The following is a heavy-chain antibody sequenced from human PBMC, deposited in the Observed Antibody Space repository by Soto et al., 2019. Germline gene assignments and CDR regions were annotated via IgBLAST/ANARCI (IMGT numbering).Heavy chain of an antibody. Sequence: QVHLVQSGAEVKTPGASVKVSCKGSGYTFGRDGMHWVRQAPGQGLEWLAWINAINGDTKYSQRFQGRLTVSRDTSANTAYLKLLSLRFEYTAVYYCARSGGYVFPFDGWGPGTLVTVSS. D-gene: IGHD3-22*01. V-gene: IGHV1-3*01. CDR2: INAINGDT. CDR3: ARSGGYVFPFDG. CDR1: GYTFGRDG. J-gene: IGHJ4*02.